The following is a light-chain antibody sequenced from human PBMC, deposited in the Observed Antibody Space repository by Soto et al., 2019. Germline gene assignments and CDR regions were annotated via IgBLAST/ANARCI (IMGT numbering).Light chain of an antibody. J-gene: IGLJ1*01. V-gene: IGLV2-11*01. CDR3: CSYAGSDTHYV. CDR2: DVS. CDR1: SSDVGGYNS. Sequence: QPVLTQPRSVSGAPRRSVPISCTGTSSDVGGYNSVSWYQQHPDKAPKFMIYDVSKRPSGVPDRFSGSKSGNTASLTISGLQAEDEADYYCCSYAGSDTHYVFGTGTKVT.